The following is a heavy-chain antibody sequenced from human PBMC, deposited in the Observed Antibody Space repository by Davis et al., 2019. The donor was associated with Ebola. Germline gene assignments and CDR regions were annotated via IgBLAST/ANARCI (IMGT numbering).Heavy chain of an antibody. CDR2: IRNDGSHQ. CDR1: GLIFSSHG. D-gene: IGHD3-3*01. J-gene: IGHJ4*02. V-gene: IGHV3-30*02. CDR3: AKNPSPDWEWHFAS. Sequence: GESLKISCRTSGLIFSSHGMHWVRQVPGKGLQWVGFIRNDGSHQYYADSVRGRFTISRDNSKSTLDLQMNGLRPEDTAIYYCAKNPSPDWEWHFASWGQGTLVTVSS.